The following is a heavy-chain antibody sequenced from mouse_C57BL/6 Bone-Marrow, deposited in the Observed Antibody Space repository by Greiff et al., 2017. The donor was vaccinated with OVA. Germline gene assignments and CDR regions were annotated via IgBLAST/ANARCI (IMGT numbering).Heavy chain of an antibody. J-gene: IGHJ2*01. CDR2: INPYNGGT. CDR1: GYTFTDYY. V-gene: IGHV1-19*01. Sequence: VQLQQSGPVLVKPGASVKMSCKASGYTFTDYYMNWVKQSHGKSLEWIGVINPYNGGTSYNQKFKGKATLTVDKSSSTAYMELNSLTSEDSAVYYCAYYSNYDFDYWGKGTTLTVSS. CDR3: AYYSNYDFDY. D-gene: IGHD2-5*01.